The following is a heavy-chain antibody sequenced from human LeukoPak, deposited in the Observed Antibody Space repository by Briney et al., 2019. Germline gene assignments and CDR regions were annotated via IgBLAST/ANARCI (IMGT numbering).Heavy chain of an antibody. CDR3: ARQMVRGTNWFDP. CDR1: GFTFSSYD. D-gene: IGHD3-10*01. Sequence: GGSLRLSCAASGFTFSSYDMHWVRQATGKGLEWVSAIGIAGDTYYLGSVKGRFTISRENAKNSLYLQMNSLRAGDTAVYYCARQMVRGTNWFDPWGQGTLVTVSS. CDR2: IGIAGDT. J-gene: IGHJ5*02. V-gene: IGHV3-13*01.